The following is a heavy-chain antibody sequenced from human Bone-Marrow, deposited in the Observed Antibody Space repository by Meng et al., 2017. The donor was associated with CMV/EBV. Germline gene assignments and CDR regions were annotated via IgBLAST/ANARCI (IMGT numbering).Heavy chain of an antibody. CDR1: GGTFSSYT. CDR3: TRDISFHGYSGASDY. D-gene: IGHD5-12*01. V-gene: IGHV1-69*05. Sequence: SVKVSCKASGGTFSSYTISWVRQAPGQGLEWMGGIIPIFGTANYAQKFQGRVTITTDESTSTAYMELSSLRPEDTALYYCTRDISFHGYSGASDYWGQGTLVTVSS. CDR2: IIPIFGTA. J-gene: IGHJ4*02.